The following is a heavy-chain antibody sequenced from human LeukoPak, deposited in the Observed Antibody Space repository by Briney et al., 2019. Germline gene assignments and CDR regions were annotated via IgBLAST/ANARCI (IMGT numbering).Heavy chain of an antibody. CDR2: MNPNSGNT. CDR3: ARALDSSSWYYYYMDV. V-gene: IGHV1-8*03. Sequence: ASVKVSCKASGYTFTSYDINWVRQATGQGLEWMGWMNPNSGNTGYAQKFQGRVTITRNTPISTAYMELSSLRSEDTAVYYCARALDSSSWYYYYMDVWGKGTTVTVSS. CDR1: GYTFTSYD. D-gene: IGHD6-13*01. J-gene: IGHJ6*03.